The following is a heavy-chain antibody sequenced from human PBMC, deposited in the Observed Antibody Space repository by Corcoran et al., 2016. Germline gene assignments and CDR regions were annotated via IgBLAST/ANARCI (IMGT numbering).Heavy chain of an antibody. V-gene: IGHV1-18*01. CDR2: ISAYNGNT. Sequence: QVQLVQSGAEVKKPGASVKVSCKASGYTFTSYGISWVRQAPGQGLEWMGWISAYNGNTNYAQKLQGRVTMTTDTSTSTAYMGLRSLSSDDTAVYYYARDPSWESSGYSEDYWGQGTLVTVSS. J-gene: IGHJ4*02. CDR1: GYTFTSYG. D-gene: IGHD3-22*01. CDR3: ARDPSWESSGYSEDY.